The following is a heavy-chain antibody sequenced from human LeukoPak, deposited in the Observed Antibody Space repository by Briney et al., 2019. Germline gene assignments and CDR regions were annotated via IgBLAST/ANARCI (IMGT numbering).Heavy chain of an antibody. J-gene: IGHJ4*02. CDR1: GFTFSSYA. D-gene: IGHD2-8*01. CDR3: AKDVGRMGLYYFDY. CDR2: ISGSGGST. V-gene: IGHV3-23*01. Sequence: GGSLRLSCAASGFTFSSYAMSWVRQAPGKGLEWVSAISGSGGSTYCADSVKGRFTISRDNSKNTLYLQMNSLRAEDTAVYYCAKDVGRMGLYYFDYWGQGTLVTVPS.